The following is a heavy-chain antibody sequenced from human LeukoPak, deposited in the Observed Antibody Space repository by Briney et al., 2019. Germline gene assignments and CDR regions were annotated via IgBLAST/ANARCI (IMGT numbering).Heavy chain of an antibody. CDR3: ARFYGDWSLYFDY. D-gene: IGHD4-17*01. Sequence: SQTLSLTCTVSGGSISSYYWSWIRQPPGKGLEWIGYIYYSGSTNYNPSLKSRVTISVDTSKNQFSLKLSSVTAADTAVYYCARFYGDWSLYFDYWGQGTLVTVSS. J-gene: IGHJ4*02. CDR2: IYYSGST. CDR1: GGSISSYY. V-gene: IGHV4-59*08.